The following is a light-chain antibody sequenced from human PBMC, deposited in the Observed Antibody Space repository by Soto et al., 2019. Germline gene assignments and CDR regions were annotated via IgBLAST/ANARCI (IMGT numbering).Light chain of an antibody. Sequence: QSALTQPPSVFGSPGQSVAISCTGTSSDVGNSNGVSWYHQPPGTAPKLMIYDVNNRPSGVPDRFSGSKSGNTASLTISGLQAEDEGDYYCSSYTSSSTYVFGTGTKLTVL. V-gene: IGLV2-18*02. CDR3: SSYTSSSTYV. CDR2: DVN. CDR1: SSDVGNSNG. J-gene: IGLJ1*01.